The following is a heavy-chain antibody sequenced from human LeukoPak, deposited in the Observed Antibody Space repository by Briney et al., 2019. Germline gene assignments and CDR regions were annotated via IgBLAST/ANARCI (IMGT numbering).Heavy chain of an antibody. J-gene: IGHJ6*03. CDR1: GFTVSSNY. CDR3: ARSLAAAGPYYYYYYMDV. D-gene: IGHD6-13*01. CDR2: IYSGGST. Sequence: GGSLRLSCAASGFTVSSNYMSWVRQAPGNGLEGVSVIYSGGSTYYADSVKGRFTISRDNSKNTLYLQMNSLRAEDTAVYYCARSLAAAGPYYYYYYMDVWGKGTTVTVSS. V-gene: IGHV3-53*01.